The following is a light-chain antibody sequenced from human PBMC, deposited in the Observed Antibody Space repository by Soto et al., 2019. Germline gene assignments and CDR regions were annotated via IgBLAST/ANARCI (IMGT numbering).Light chain of an antibody. Sequence: EIVMTQSPATLSVSPGERATLSCRASQSVSSNLAWYQQKPGQAPRLLIYGAFTRATGIPVRFSGSGSGTEFTLTISSLQSEDFAVYYCQHYNNWPRTFGQGTKVEIK. CDR3: QHYNNWPRT. CDR1: QSVSSN. J-gene: IGKJ1*01. CDR2: GAF. V-gene: IGKV3-15*01.